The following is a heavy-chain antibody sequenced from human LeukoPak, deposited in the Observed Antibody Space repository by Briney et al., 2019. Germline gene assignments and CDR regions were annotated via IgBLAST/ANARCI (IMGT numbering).Heavy chain of an antibody. D-gene: IGHD2-15*01. J-gene: IGHJ5*02. CDR1: GGSISSSSYY. Sequence: PSETLSLTCTVSGGSISSSSYYWGWIRQPPGKGLEWIGSIYYSGSTYYNPSLKSRVTISVDTSKNQFSLKLSSVTAADTAVYYCARDLVEALHCSGGSCYCPGFDPWGQGTLVTVSS. CDR3: ARDLVEALHCSGGSCYCPGFDP. V-gene: IGHV4-39*07. CDR2: IYYSGST.